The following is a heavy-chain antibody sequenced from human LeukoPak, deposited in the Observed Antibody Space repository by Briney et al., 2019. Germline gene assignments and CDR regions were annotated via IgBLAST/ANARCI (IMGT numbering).Heavy chain of an antibody. V-gene: IGHV1-2*02. CDR2: INPNSGGT. D-gene: IGHD3-10*01. CDR1: GYTFTGYY. J-gene: IGHJ4*02. Sequence: ASVKVSCKASGYTFTGYYMHWVRQAPGQGLEWMGWINPNSGGTNYAQKFQGRVTMTRNTSNSIVYLELNRLRSEDTAVYYCAREGVARAMFDYWGQGTLVTVSS. CDR3: AREGVARAMFDY.